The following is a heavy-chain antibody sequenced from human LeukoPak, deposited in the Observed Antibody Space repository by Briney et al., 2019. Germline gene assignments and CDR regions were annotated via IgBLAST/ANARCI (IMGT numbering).Heavy chain of an antibody. CDR3: AKDDAWLRFGE. J-gene: IGHJ4*02. CDR2: ISGSGGST. D-gene: IGHD3-10*01. CDR1: GLTFSRYA. Sequence: PGGSLRLSCAASGLTFSRYAMSWVRQAPGKGLEWVSGISGSGGSTYYADSVKGRFIISRDNSKNTLYLEVISLTAEDTAVYYCAKDDAWLRFGEWSQGTLVTVSS. V-gene: IGHV3-23*01.